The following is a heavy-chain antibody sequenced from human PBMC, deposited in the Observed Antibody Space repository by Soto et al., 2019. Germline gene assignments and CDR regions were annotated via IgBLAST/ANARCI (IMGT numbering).Heavy chain of an antibody. Sequence: SETRSLTCTVYAGFFSSFYCSWVHLSPGKGLEWIGEIQHGGTTNYNPSLKSRVTISVDTSKNQFSLEMSSVTAEDTALYYCVSYGPGTYYTGYSFAFCSQGSLV. CDR2: IQHGGTT. CDR3: VSYGPGTYYTGYSFAF. D-gene: IGHD3-10*01. CDR1: AGFFSSFY. V-gene: IGHV4-34*01. J-gene: IGHJ4*02.